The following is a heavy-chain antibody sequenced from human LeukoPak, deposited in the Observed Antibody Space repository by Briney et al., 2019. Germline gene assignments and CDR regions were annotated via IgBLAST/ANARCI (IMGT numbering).Heavy chain of an antibody. CDR3: ARDSPGDYYDSSGFDY. Sequence: GASVKVSCKASVYTFTGYYMHWVRQAPGQGLEWMGRINPNSGGTNYAQKFQGRVTMTRDTSISTAYMELSRLRSDDTAVYYCARDSPGDYYDSSGFDYWGQGTLVTVSS. J-gene: IGHJ4*02. D-gene: IGHD3-22*01. CDR1: VYTFTGYY. CDR2: INPNSGGT. V-gene: IGHV1-2*06.